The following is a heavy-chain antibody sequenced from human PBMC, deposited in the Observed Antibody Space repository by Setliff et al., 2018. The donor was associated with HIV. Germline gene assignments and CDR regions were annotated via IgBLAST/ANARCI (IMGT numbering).Heavy chain of an antibody. J-gene: IGHJ4*02. Sequence: PSETLSLTCTVSGGSVSGYKWSWIRQSPGKGLEWIGYIYTSGSTHYNESLKRRVTISVDTSKNQFSLKLNSVTAADTALYYCTRHAPSGELYYFDYWGQGILVTVSS. CDR1: GGSVSGYK. D-gene: IGHD3-10*01. CDR3: TRHAPSGELYYFDY. CDR2: IYTSGST. V-gene: IGHV4-4*08.